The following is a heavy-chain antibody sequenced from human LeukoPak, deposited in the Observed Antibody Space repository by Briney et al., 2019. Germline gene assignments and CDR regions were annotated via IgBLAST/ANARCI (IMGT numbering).Heavy chain of an antibody. V-gene: IGHV3-33*08. Sequence: GGSLRLSCAASGFTFSTYGMHWVRQAPGKGLEWVAFIRFDGRNIYYADSVKGRFTISRDNSKNTLYLQMNSLRAEDTAVYYCARRAGAYSHPYDYWGQGTLVTVSS. CDR2: IRFDGRNI. D-gene: IGHD4/OR15-4a*01. CDR3: ARRAGAYSHPYDY. CDR1: GFTFSTYG. J-gene: IGHJ4*02.